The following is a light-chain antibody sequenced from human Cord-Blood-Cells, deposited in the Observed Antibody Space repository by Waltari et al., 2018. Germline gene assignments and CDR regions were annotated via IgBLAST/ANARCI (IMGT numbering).Light chain of an antibody. V-gene: IGKV1-5*03. CDR1: QSSSSW. CDR2: KAS. Sequence: DIQMTQSPSTLSASVGDRVTITCRASQSSSSWLAWYQQKPGKAPKLLIYKASSLESGVPSRFSGSGSGTEFTLTISSLQPDDFATYYCQQYNSYSMNTFGQGTKLEIK. CDR3: QQYNSYSMNT. J-gene: IGKJ2*01.